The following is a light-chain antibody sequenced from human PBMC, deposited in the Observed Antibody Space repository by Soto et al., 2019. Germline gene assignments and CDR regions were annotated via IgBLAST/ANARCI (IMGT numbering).Light chain of an antibody. V-gene: IGKV3-15*01. J-gene: IGKJ5*01. CDR3: KQYNNWHT. CDR1: QSVSST. CDR2: GAS. Sequence: EIVLTQSPGTLSLSPGERATLSCRASQSVSSTLAWYQQKPGQAPRLLIYGASTRATGIPARFSGNGSGTEFTLTISSLQSEDFAVYYCKQYNNWHTCGQGTRREIK.